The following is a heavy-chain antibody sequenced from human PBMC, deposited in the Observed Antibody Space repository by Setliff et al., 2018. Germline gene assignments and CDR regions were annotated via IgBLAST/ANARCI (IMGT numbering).Heavy chain of an antibody. J-gene: IGHJ4*02. D-gene: IGHD1-26*01. CDR1: GYTFTDYY. V-gene: IGHV1-2*02. CDR2: INLSNGGT. Sequence: ASVKVSCKASGYTFTDYYMHWVRQAPGQGLEWMGWINLSNGGTNYGQKFQGRVTMTRDTSITTAYMELSSLRFDDTAIYYCARGRIGSTWTGDYWGQGTLVTV. CDR3: ARGRIGSTWTGDY.